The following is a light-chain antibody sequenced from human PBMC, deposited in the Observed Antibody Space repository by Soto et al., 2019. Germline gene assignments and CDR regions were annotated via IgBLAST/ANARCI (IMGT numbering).Light chain of an antibody. CDR2: AVS. J-gene: IGLJ3*02. CDR3: MADAGGTTGV. CDR1: SSDVGGYKY. V-gene: IGLV2-8*01. Sequence: QSALTQPPAASASPGQSVTISCTGTSSDVGGYKYVSWYQQHPGKAPKLLIYAVSQRPSGVPDRFSGSKSGNTASLTVSELQAEAEADHHCMADAGGTTGVFGGGTKLTVL.